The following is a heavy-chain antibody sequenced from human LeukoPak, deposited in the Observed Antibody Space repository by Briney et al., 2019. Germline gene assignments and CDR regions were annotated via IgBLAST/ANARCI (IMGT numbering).Heavy chain of an antibody. D-gene: IGHD3-10*01. CDR1: GYTFTSYD. CDR2: MNPNNGKT. J-gene: IGHJ5*02. CDR3: VRDGEGVAISVNYWFDP. Sequence: GASVKVSCTASGYTFTSYDINWVRQASGRGLEWMGWMNPNNGKTGYAQKFQGRVTMTRDTSTSTAYMELRGLISEDTAVYYCVRDGEGVAISVNYWFDPWGQGTLVTVSS. V-gene: IGHV1-8*02.